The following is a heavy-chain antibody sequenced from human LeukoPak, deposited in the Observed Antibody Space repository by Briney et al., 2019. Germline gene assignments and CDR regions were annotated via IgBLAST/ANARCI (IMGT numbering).Heavy chain of an antibody. Sequence: GASVKVSCKASGYTFTGYYMHWVRQAPGQGLEWMGWINPNSGGTNYAQKFQGRVTMTRDTSISTAYMELSRLRSDDTAVYYCARAQRHHYDILTGYYRPEVGDYWGQGTLVTVSS. CDR1: GYTFTGYY. CDR2: INPNSGGT. CDR3: ARAQRHHYDILTGYYRPEVGDY. D-gene: IGHD3-9*01. V-gene: IGHV1-2*02. J-gene: IGHJ4*02.